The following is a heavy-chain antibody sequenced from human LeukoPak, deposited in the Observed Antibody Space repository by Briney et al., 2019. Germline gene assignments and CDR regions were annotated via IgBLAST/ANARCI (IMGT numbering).Heavy chain of an antibody. CDR3: ARDLSGYCTNGVCYTPTRFDP. D-gene: IGHD2-8*01. V-gene: IGHV3-21*01. CDR2: ISSSSSYI. CDR1: GFTFSGYS. Sequence: GGSLRLSCAASGFTFSGYSMNWVRQAPGKGLEWVSFISSSSSYIYYADSVKGRFTISRDNAKNSLYLQMNSLRAEDTAVYYCARDLSGYCTNGVCYTPTRFDPWGQGTLVTVSS. J-gene: IGHJ5*02.